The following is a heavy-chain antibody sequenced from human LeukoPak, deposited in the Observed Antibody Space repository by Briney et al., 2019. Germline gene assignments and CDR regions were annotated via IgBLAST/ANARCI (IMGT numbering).Heavy chain of an antibody. CDR2: IMQDGTEK. D-gene: IGHD2-15*01. V-gene: IGHV3-7*01. CDR3: ARGSVVAPNFDI. CDR1: GFTFSRFC. J-gene: IGHJ4*02. Sequence: GGSLRLSCGVSGFTFSRFCMSWVRQAPGKGLGWVASIMQDGTEKSYGDSVRGRFTISRDNAKNSLYLQMNTMRAEDTSVYYCARGSVVAPNFDIWGQGTLVTVSS.